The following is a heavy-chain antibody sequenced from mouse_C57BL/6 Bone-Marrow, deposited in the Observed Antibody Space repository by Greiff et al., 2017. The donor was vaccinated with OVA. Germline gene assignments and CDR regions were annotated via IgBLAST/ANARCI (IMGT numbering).Heavy chain of an antibody. D-gene: IGHD2-4*01. V-gene: IGHV1-81*01. Sequence: VQLVESGAELARPGASVKLSCKASGYTFTSYGISWVKQRTGQGLEWIGEIYPRSGNTYYNEKFKGKATLTADKSSSTAYMELRSLTSEDSAVYFCAPYDYDRGVDYWGQGTTLTVSS. CDR1: GYTFTSYG. CDR3: APYDYDRGVDY. J-gene: IGHJ2*01. CDR2: IYPRSGNT.